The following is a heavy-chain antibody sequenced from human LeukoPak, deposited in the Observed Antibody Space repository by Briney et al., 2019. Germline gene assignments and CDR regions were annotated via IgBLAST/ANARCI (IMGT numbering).Heavy chain of an antibody. J-gene: IGHJ6*02. CDR1: GFTFSSYE. Sequence: GGSLRLSCAASGFTFSSYEMNWVRQAPGKGLEWVSYISSSGSTIYYADSVKGRFTISRDNAKNSLYMQMNSLRAEGTALYYCAKDIDTGLASGMDVWGQGTTVTVSS. D-gene: IGHD5-18*01. CDR3: AKDIDTGLASGMDV. V-gene: IGHV3-48*03. CDR2: ISSSGSTI.